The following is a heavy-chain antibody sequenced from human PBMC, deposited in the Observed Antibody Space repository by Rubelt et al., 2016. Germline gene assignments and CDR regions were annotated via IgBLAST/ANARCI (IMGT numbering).Heavy chain of an antibody. Sequence: QVQLQQWGAGLLKPSETLSLTCAVYGGSFSGYYWSWIRQPPGKGLEWIGEINHSGSTNYNPSLKGGCTDSVDTSKYRSSLRLSSVTAAKTAVYDCARERAMVTGVYWGQGTLVTVSS. D-gene: IGHD5-18*01. V-gene: IGHV4-34*01. J-gene: IGHJ4*02. CDR2: INHSGST. CDR1: GGSFSGYY. CDR3: ARERAMVTGVY.